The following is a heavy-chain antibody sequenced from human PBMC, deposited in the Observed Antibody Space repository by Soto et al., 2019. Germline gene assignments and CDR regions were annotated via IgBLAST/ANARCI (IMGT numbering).Heavy chain of an antibody. J-gene: IGHJ3*02. V-gene: IGHV3-23*01. CDR2: ISGSGGST. CDR3: AKDELWFGETTAFDI. CDR1: GFTFSSYA. Sequence: PVGSLRLSGAASGFTFSSYAMSWVRQAPGKGLEWVSAISGSGGSTYYADPVKGRFTISRDNSKNTLYLQMNSLRAEDTAVYYCAKDELWFGETTAFDIWGQGTMVTASS. D-gene: IGHD3-10*01.